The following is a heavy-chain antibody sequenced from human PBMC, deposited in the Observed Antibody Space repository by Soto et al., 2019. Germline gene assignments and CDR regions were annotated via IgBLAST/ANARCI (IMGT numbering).Heavy chain of an antibody. CDR1: RFTFSSYT. D-gene: IGHD3-22*01. CDR2: ISSSTTYI. J-gene: IGHJ3*02. Sequence: EVQLVESGGGLVKPGGSLRLSCSASRFTFSSYTMNWVRQAPGKGLEWVSSISSSTTYIYYADSVKGRFTISRDNAKNSLYLQVNSLRAEDTAVYYCARDFDSSGYYGPVGAFDIWGRGTMVTVSS. V-gene: IGHV3-21*03. CDR3: ARDFDSSGYYGPVGAFDI.